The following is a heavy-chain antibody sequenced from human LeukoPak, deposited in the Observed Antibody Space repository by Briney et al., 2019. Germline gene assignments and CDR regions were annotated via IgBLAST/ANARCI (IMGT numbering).Heavy chain of an antibody. D-gene: IGHD3-3*01. Sequence: ASVKVSCKASGYTFTGYYMHWVRQAPGQGLEGMVWINPNSGGTNYAQKFQGRVTMTRDTSISTAYMELSRLRSDDTAVYYCARGSLGVARYYYYYMDVWGKGTTVTISS. CDR2: INPNSGGT. J-gene: IGHJ6*03. CDR1: GYTFTGYY. V-gene: IGHV1-2*02. CDR3: ARGSLGVARYYYYYMDV.